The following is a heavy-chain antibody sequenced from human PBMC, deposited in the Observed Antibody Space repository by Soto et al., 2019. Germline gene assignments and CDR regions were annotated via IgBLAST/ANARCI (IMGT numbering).Heavy chain of an antibody. Sequence: ASVKVSCKASGYTFTFRYLHWVRQAPGQALEWMGWITPFKSDTNYAQKFQDRVTITRDRSVSTAYMELSNLRSDDTAMYYCARSPFAGSDAFDIWGQGTMVTVSS. CDR2: ITPFKSDT. J-gene: IGHJ3*02. CDR1: GYTFTFRY. D-gene: IGHD1-1*01. CDR3: ARSPFAGSDAFDI. V-gene: IGHV1-45*02.